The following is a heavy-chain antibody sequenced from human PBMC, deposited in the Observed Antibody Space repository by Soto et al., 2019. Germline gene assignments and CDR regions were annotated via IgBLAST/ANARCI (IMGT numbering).Heavy chain of an antibody. CDR2: ISGSGGST. CDR3: SRRSSGWYFDY. V-gene: IGHV3-23*01. D-gene: IGHD6-19*01. CDR1: GSTFSSYA. Sequence: GGSLRLSCAASGSTFSSYAMSWVRQAPGKGLEWVSVISGSGGSTYYADSVKGRFTISRDNSKNTLYLQMNSLRAEDTAVYYCSRRSSGWYFDYWGQGTLVTVSS. J-gene: IGHJ4*02.